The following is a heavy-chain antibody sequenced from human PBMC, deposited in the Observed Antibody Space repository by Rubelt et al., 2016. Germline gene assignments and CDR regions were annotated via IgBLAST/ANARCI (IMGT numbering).Heavy chain of an antibody. V-gene: IGHV3-66*04. J-gene: IGHJ4*02. D-gene: IGHD5-18*01. CDR2: IYTGGST. Sequence: QAPGKGLEWVSVIYTGGSTYYTDSVKGRFTISRDNSKNTLYLQMNGLRAEDTALYYCARLPQGSYGWVDYWGQGTLVAVSS. CDR3: ARLPQGSYGWVDY.